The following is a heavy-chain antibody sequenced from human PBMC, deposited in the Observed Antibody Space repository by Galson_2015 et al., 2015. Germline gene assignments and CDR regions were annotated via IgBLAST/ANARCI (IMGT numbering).Heavy chain of an antibody. Sequence: CAISGDSVSSNSAAWNWIRQSPSRGLEWLGRTYYRSKWYNDYAESVKSRITINPDTSKNQFFLQLNSVTPEDTAVYYCARGFVYNSGWYGTFDIWGQGTMVTV. V-gene: IGHV6-1*01. CDR1: GDSVSSNSAA. CDR3: ARGFVYNSGWYGTFDI. CDR2: TYYRSKWYN. D-gene: IGHD6-19*01. J-gene: IGHJ3*02.